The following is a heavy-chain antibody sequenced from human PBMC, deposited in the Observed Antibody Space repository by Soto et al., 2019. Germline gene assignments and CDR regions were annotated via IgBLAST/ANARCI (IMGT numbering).Heavy chain of an antibody. D-gene: IGHD6-13*01. J-gene: IGHJ5*02. CDR1: GFTFSSYS. CDR3: ARHPERIAEIGWFDP. CDR2: ISSSSSTI. V-gene: IGHV3-48*01. Sequence: EVQLVESGGGLVQPGGSLRLSCAASGFTFSSYSMNWVGQAPGKGLEGVSYISSSSSTIYYADSVKGRFTISRDNAKNSLYLQMNSLRAEDTAVYYCARHPERIAEIGWFDPWGQGTLVTVSS.